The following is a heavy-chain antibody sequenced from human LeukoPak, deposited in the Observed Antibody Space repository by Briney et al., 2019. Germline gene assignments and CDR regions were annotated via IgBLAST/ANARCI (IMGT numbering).Heavy chain of an antibody. Sequence: PGGSLRLSCAVSGFTFSSYEMNWVRQAPGKGLEWISYISASGTITHYADSVKGRFTISRDNSKNTLYLQMNSLRAEDTAVYYCAKVPTVYTVTHDAFDIWGQGTMVTVSS. V-gene: IGHV3-48*03. CDR1: GFTFSSYE. CDR2: ISASGTIT. D-gene: IGHD4-17*01. CDR3: AKVPTVYTVTHDAFDI. J-gene: IGHJ3*02.